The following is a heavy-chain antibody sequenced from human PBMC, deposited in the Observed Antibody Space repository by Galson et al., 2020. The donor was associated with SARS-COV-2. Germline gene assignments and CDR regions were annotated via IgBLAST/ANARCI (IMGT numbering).Heavy chain of an antibody. J-gene: IGHJ6*03. CDR1: GFTFSSYA. Sequence: GGSLRLSCAASGFTFSSYAMSWVRQAPGKGLEWVSAISGSGGSTYYADSVKGRFTISRDNSKNTLYLQMNSLRAEDTAVYYCAKDGSYYYDFWSGYSTDYYYYMDVWGKGTTVTVSS. D-gene: IGHD3-3*01. CDR3: AKDGSYYYDFWSGYSTDYYYYMDV. V-gene: IGHV3-23*01. CDR2: ISGSGGST.